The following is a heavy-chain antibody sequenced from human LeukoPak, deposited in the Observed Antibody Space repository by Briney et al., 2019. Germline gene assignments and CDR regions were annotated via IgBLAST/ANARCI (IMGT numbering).Heavy chain of an antibody. Sequence: GGSLRLSCVASGFTFNNYAMHWVRQAPGKGLEWVSTINGNGAATYYADSFKGRFLISRDDSKSTVYLRMNKLRVEDSGLYYCANGLAASGNFLLRDCYYFIDVWGKGTTVIVS. CDR3: ANGLAASGNFLLRDCYYFIDV. V-gene: IGHV3-23*01. CDR2: INGNGAAT. J-gene: IGHJ6*03. D-gene: IGHD1-26*01. CDR1: GFTFNNYA.